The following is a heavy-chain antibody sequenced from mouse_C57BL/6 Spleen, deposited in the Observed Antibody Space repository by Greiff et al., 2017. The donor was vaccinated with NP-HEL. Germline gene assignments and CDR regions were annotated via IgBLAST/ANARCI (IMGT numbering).Heavy chain of an antibody. CDR1: GYTFTSYW. CDR3: ARSGYSKQGDV. Sequence: VQLQQPGAELVKPGASVKLSCKASGYTFTSYWMHWVKQRPGQGLEWIGMIHPNSGSTNYNEKFKSKATLTADKSSSTACMQLSSLTSEDSAVYYCARSGYSKQGDVWGKGTTLTVSS. J-gene: IGHJ2*01. D-gene: IGHD2-5*01. V-gene: IGHV1-64*01. CDR2: IHPNSGST.